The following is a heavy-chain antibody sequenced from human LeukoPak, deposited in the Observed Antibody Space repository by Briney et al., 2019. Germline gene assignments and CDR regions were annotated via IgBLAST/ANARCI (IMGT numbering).Heavy chain of an antibody. CDR2: SSTDGSRT. CDR1: GFTFSSYG. CDR3: AREEAAMADAFDI. J-gene: IGHJ3*02. Sequence: GGSLRLSCAASGFTFSSYGMHWVRQAPGEGLVWVSRSSTDGSRTSYADSVKGRFTISRDNAKNKLYLQMNSLRAEDTAVYYCAREEAAMADAFDIWGQGTMVTVSS. D-gene: IGHD5-18*01. V-gene: IGHV3-74*01.